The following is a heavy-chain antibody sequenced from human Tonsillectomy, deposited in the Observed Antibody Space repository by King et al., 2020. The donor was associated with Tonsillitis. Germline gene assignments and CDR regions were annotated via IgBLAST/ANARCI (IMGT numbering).Heavy chain of an antibody. CDR1: GGTFSSYA. CDR2: IIPIFGTA. J-gene: IGHJ3*02. D-gene: IGHD3-10*01. CDR3: ARDRVTMVRGALNAFDI. V-gene: IGHV1-69*01. Sequence: QLVQSGAEVKKPGSSVKVSCKASGGTFSSYAISWVRQAPGQGLEWMGGIIPIFGTANYAQKFQGRVTITADESTSTAYMELSSLRSEDTAVYYCARDRVTMVRGALNAFDIWGQGTMVTVSS.